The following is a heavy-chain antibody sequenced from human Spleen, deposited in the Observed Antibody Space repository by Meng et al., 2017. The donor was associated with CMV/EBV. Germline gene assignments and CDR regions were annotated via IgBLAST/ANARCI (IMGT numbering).Heavy chain of an antibody. Sequence: GGSLRLSCVASGFTFNTYWMSWVRQAPGKGLEWLSYISASGTPIYYADSVKGRFTISRDTAKKSLYLQMNSLRAEDTALYYCARLWFGESGDYWGQGTLVTVSS. CDR2: ISASGTPI. J-gene: IGHJ4*02. CDR1: GFTFNTYW. V-gene: IGHV3-48*04. CDR3: ARLWFGESGDY. D-gene: IGHD3-10*01.